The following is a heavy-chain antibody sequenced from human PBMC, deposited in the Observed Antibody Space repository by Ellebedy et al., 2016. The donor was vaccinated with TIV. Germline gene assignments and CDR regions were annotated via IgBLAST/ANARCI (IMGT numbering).Heavy chain of an antibody. J-gene: IGHJ4*02. CDR2: NNPYNGNT. Sequence: AASVKVSCKASGYTFINYGIGWVRQAPGQGLEWMGWNNPYNGNTNYVQKFQGRVTMTTDTSTSTAHMELSTLRSDDTAVYFCARGGDPTTFDYWGQGTLVTVSS. D-gene: IGHD2-21*02. V-gene: IGHV1-18*04. CDR3: ARGGDPTTFDY. CDR1: GYTFINYG.